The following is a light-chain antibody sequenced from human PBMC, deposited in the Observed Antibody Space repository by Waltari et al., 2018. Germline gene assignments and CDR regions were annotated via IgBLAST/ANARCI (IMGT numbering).Light chain of an antibody. Sequence: IQMTQSPTALSASVGDRVTISCRASQNIYSNLAGYQQKPGKAPKLLIYASSSLQSVIPSRFSGSGSGTDFTLTISSLQPEDSAAYYCQHYYDNPWTFGQGTKVEIK. V-gene: IGKV1-6*01. J-gene: IGKJ1*01. CDR3: QHYYDNPWT. CDR2: ASS. CDR1: QNIYSN.